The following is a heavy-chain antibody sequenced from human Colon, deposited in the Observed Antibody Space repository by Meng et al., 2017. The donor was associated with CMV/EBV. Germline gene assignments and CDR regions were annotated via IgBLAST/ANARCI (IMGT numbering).Heavy chain of an antibody. CDR2: IKPSGGST. CDR3: ASQAATHTYFDF. Sequence: EQMVQAGDGGRKRGASGKVSCTASGFTLSTQDIHWGRQAPGQGLEWLGIIKPSGGSTGYAQQFQGRVTMTRDTSTSTVYMELSSLRSDDTAVYYCASQAATHTYFDFWGHGTLVTVSS. J-gene: IGHJ4*01. D-gene: IGHD6-25*01. V-gene: IGHV1-46*01. CDR1: GFTLSTQD.